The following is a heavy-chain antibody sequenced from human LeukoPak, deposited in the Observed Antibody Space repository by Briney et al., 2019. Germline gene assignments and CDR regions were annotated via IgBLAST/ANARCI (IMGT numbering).Heavy chain of an antibody. CDR2: IIPILGIA. V-gene: IGHV1-69*04. CDR3: ARVIVAAAGSIDY. CDR1: GGTFSSYA. Sequence: ASVKVSCKASGGTFSSYAISWVRQAPGQGLECMGRIIPILGIANYAQKFQGRVTITADKSTSTAYMELSSLRSEDTAVYYCARVIVAAAGSIDYWGQGTLVTVSS. J-gene: IGHJ4*02. D-gene: IGHD6-13*01.